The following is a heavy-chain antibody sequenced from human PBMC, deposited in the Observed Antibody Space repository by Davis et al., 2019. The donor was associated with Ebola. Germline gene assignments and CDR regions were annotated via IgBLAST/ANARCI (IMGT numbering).Heavy chain of an antibody. D-gene: IGHD3-10*01. V-gene: IGHV1-18*01. J-gene: IGHJ4*02. CDR1: GYTFTSYG. CDR2: ISAYNGNT. Sequence: ASVKVSCKASGYTFTSYGISWVRQAPGQGLEWMGWISAYNGNTNYAQKFQGRVTMTRDTSTSTVYMELSSLRSEDTAVYYCARTSITMVRGALDYWGQGTLVTVSS. CDR3: ARTSITMVRGALDY.